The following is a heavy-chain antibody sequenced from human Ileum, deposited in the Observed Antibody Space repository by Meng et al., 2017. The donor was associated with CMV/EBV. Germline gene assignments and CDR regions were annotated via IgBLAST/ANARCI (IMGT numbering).Heavy chain of an antibody. D-gene: IGHD6-19*01. V-gene: IGHV4-30-4*01. Sequence: TFAGGAICSGDYSCSWILPPPGKGLEWIGYIYYSGNTSYNPSLKSRITISIATSNNQFSLKLTSLTASDTAVYYCARVKSNAWYNDLWGQGTLVTVSS. CDR3: ARVKSNAWYNDL. CDR1: GGAICSGDYS. CDR2: IYYSGNT. J-gene: IGHJ4*02.